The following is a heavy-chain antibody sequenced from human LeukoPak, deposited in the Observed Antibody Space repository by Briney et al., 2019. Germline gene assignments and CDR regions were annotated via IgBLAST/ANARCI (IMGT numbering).Heavy chain of an antibody. V-gene: IGHV5-51*01. J-gene: IGHJ4*02. CDR1: GYSFTSYW. CDR2: IYPGDSDT. Sequence: GESLKISCKGSGYSFTSYWIGWVRQMPGKGLEWMGIIYPGDSDTRYSPSFQGQVTISADKSISTAYLQWSSLKASDTATYYCARQYGSGSYYNFPLLGYWGQGTLVTVSS. D-gene: IGHD3-10*01. CDR3: ARQYGSGSYYNFPLLGY.